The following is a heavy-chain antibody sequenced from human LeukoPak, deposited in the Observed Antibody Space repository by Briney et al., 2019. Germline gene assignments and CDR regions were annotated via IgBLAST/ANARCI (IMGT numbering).Heavy chain of an antibody. Sequence: SETLSLTCAVYGGSFSGYYWSWIRQPPGKGLEWIGEINHSGSTNYNPSLKSRVTISVDTSKNQFSLKLSSVTAADTAVYYCARDAGTGRYFDYWGQGTLVTVSS. CDR1: GGSFSGYY. V-gene: IGHV4-34*01. CDR2: INHSGST. D-gene: IGHD1-7*01. CDR3: ARDAGTGRYFDY. J-gene: IGHJ4*02.